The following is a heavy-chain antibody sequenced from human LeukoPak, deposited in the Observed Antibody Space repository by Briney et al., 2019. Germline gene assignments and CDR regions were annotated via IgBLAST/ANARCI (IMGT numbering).Heavy chain of an antibody. Sequence: SETLSLTCTVPGGSISSSSYYWGWIRQPPGKGLEWIGSIYYSGSTYYNPSLKSRVTISVDTSKNQFSLKLSSVTAADTAVYYCARESGWGYYDFWSGYYTGYYMDVWGKGTSVTVSS. CDR1: GGSISSSSYY. J-gene: IGHJ6*03. V-gene: IGHV4-39*07. D-gene: IGHD3-3*01. CDR3: ARESGWGYYDFWSGYYTGYYMDV. CDR2: IYYSGST.